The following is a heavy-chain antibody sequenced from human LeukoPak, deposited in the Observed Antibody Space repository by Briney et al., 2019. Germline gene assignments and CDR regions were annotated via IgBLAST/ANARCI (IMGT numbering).Heavy chain of an antibody. J-gene: IGHJ3*02. CDR2: IYYSGST. CDR1: GGSISSSSYY. Sequence: SETLSLTCTVSGGSISSSSYYWGWIRQPPGKGLEWIGSIYYSGSTYSNPSLKSRVTISVDTSKNQFSLKLSSVTAADTAVYYCARRFLEGGWYGEPNDAFDIWGQGTMVTVSS. D-gene: IGHD6-19*01. V-gene: IGHV4-39*01. CDR3: ARRFLEGGWYGEPNDAFDI.